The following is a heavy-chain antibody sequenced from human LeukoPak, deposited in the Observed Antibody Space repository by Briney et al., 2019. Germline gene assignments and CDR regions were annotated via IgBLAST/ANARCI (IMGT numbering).Heavy chain of an antibody. CDR2: ISGSGGST. CDR3: ARETVAGTFDY. V-gene: IGHV3-23*01. D-gene: IGHD6-19*01. Sequence: PGGSLRLSCAASGFTFSSYAMSWVRQAPGKGLEWVSAISGSGGSTYYADSVRGRFTISRDNAKNSLYLQMNSLRAEDTAVYYCARETVAGTFDYWGQGTLVTVSS. J-gene: IGHJ4*02. CDR1: GFTFSSYA.